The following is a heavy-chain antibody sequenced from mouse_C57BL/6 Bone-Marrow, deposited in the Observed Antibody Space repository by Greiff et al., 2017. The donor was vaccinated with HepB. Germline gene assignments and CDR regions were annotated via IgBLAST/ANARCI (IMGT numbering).Heavy chain of an antibody. J-gene: IGHJ1*03. CDR3: ARAYYGLWYFDV. D-gene: IGHD1-1*01. V-gene: IGHV3-1*01. Sequence: EVMLVESGPGMVKPSQSLSLTCTVTGYSITSGYDWHWIRHFPGNKLEWMGYISYSGSTNYNPSLKSRISITHDTSKNHFFLKLNSVTTEDTATYYCARAYYGLWYFDVWGTGTTVTVSS. CDR2: ISYSGST. CDR1: GYSITSGYD.